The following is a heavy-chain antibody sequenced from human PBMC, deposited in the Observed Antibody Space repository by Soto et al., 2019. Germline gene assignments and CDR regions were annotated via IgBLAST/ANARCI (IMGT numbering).Heavy chain of an antibody. V-gene: IGHV5-51*01. CDR3: ARVYNSGRSIHTYFFDA. J-gene: IGHJ4*02. CDR1: GYRFPTYW. Sequence: DESLKISCKVSGYRFPTYWIGWVRQVPGKGLEWMGSIHPGDSDPRYSPSFQGQVTISADKSISTAYLQWSTLKASDTAMYYCARVYNSGRSIHTYFFDAWGQGTLVTLSS. CDR2: IHPGDSDP. D-gene: IGHD6-19*01.